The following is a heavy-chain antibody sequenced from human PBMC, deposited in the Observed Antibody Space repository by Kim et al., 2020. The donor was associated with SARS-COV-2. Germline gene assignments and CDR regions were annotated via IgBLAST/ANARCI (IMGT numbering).Heavy chain of an antibody. V-gene: IGHV4-39*07. CDR3: ARGGEPYCGGDCYSASFGY. CDR2: IYYSGST. Sequence: SETLSLTCTVSGGSISSSSYYWGWIRQPPGKGLEWIGSIYYSGSTYYNPSLKSRVTISVDTSKNQFSLKLSSVTAADTAVYYCARGGEPYCGGDCYSASFGYWGQGTLVTVSS. J-gene: IGHJ4*02. D-gene: IGHD2-21*02. CDR1: GGSISSSSYY.